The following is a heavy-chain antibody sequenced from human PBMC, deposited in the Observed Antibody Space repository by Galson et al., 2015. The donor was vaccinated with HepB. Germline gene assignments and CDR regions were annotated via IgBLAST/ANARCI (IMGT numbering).Heavy chain of an antibody. D-gene: IGHD2-2*01. CDR1: GYTFTSYY. J-gene: IGHJ6*02. CDR2: INPSGGST. CDR3: ARDKVVPVRTDYYYYGMDV. Sequence: SVKVSCKASGYTFTSYYMHWVRQAPGQGLEWMGIINPSGGSTSYAQKFQGRVTMTRDTSTSTAYMELSSLRSEDTAVYYCARDKVVPVRTDYYYYGMDVWGQGTTVTVSS. V-gene: IGHV1-46*01.